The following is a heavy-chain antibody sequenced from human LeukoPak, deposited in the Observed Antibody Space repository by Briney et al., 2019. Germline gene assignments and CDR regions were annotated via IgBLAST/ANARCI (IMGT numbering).Heavy chain of an antibody. J-gene: IGHJ4*02. CDR1: GFTFSSYG. CDR2: IRYDGSNK. D-gene: IGHD3-10*01. CDR3: AKDFTRYGSY. V-gene: IGHV3-30*02. Sequence: GGSLRLSCAAPGFTFSSYGMHWVRQAPGKGLGWVAFIRYDGSNKYYADSVKGRFIISRDNSKNTLYLQMNSLRAEDTAVYYCAKDFTRYGSYWGQGTLVTVSS.